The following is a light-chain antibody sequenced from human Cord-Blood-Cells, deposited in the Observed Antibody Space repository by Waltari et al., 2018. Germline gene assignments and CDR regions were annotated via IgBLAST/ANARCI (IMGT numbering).Light chain of an antibody. CDR1: QSVSSY. CDR2: DAS. Sequence: EIGLTQSPATLSLSPGERAPLPCRASQSVSSYLAWYQQKPGQAPRLLIYDASNRATGIPARFSGSGSGTDFTLTISSLEPEDFAVYYCQQRSNWPSITFGQGTRLEIK. J-gene: IGKJ5*01. CDR3: QQRSNWPSIT. V-gene: IGKV3-11*01.